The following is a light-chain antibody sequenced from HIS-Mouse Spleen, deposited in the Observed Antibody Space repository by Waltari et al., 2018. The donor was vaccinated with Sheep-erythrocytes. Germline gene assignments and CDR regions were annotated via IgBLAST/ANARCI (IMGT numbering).Light chain of an antibody. CDR1: SSAVGGCTH. CDR2: EVS. V-gene: IGLV2-11*02. Sequence: QSALNQPRSVSGPPGQSVTTPRRGTSSAVGGCTHVSRSQQHPGKAPKLMIYEVSKRPSGVPDRCSGSKSGNTASLTVSGLQAEDEADYYCSSYAGSNNWVFGGETKLTVL. CDR3: SSYAGSNNWV. J-gene: IGLJ3*02.